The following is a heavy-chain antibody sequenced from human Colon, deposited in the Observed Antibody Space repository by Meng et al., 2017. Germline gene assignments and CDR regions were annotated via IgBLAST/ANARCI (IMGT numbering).Heavy chain of an antibody. CDR1: GGSISSGDFY. J-gene: IGHJ5*02. CDR3: ARRRTNYNWFDP. Sequence: QLQLQESGPGLVKPSETLSLRLTVSGGSISSGDFYRAWVRQPPGKGLEWIGSVSYTGTTYYNPSLKTRVSVSVDTSKIHFSLKLSSVTAADTALYYCARRRTNYNWFDPWGQGTLVTVSS. D-gene: IGHD4/OR15-4a*01. CDR2: VSYTGTT. V-gene: IGHV4-39*01.